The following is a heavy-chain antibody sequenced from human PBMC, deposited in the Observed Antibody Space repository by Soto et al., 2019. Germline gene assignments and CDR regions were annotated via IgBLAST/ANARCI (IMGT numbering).Heavy chain of an antibody. D-gene: IGHD3-22*01. CDR2: IYYSGST. V-gene: IGHV4-61*08. CDR1: GGSISSGGYS. Sequence: SETLSLTCAVSGGSISSGGYSWSWIRQPPGKGLEWIGYIYYSGSTNYNPSLKSRVTISVDTSKNQFSLKLSSVTAADTAVYYCAKAPSMGDSSGYYRYFDYWGQGTLVTVSS. J-gene: IGHJ4*02. CDR3: AKAPSMGDSSGYYRYFDY.